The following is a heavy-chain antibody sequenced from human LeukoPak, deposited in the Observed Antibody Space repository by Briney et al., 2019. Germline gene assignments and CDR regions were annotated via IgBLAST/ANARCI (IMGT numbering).Heavy chain of an antibody. CDR3: ARQGLGDFDWLTTYDY. CDR2: IDPSDSYT. CDR1: GYSFTSYW. Sequence: GESLKTSCKGSGYSFTSYWISWVRQMPGKGLEWMGRIDPSDSYTNYSPSFQGHVTISADKSISTAYLQWSSLKASDTAMYYCARQGLGDFDWLTTYDYWGQGTLVTVSS. V-gene: IGHV5-10-1*01. D-gene: IGHD3-9*01. J-gene: IGHJ4*02.